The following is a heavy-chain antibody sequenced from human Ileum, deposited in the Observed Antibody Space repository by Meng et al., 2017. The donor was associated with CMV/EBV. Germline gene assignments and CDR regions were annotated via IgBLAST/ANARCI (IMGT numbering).Heavy chain of an antibody. J-gene: IGHJ1*01. V-gene: IGHV4-34*02. D-gene: IGHD5-24*01. CDR2: VNNRGRT. CDR1: GEPLNGFF. CDR3: ASGRLQFTPSALQH. Sequence: QVQLQQWGAGLLKPSETLSLTCAVSGEPLNGFFCSWIRQPPGRGLEWIGEVNNRGRTNYNPSLKSRLTISIDTSKRQLSLMVTSVTAADSAIYYCASGRLQFTPSALQHWGPGTLVTVPS.